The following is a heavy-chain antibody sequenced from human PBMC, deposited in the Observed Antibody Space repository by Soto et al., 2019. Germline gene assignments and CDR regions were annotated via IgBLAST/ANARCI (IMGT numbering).Heavy chain of an antibody. V-gene: IGHV4-39*07. CDR3: ARDSGVVVPAATLGSRYYYSGMDV. J-gene: IGHJ6*02. CDR2: IYYSGST. Sequence: SETLSLTCTVSGGSISSSSYYWGWIRQPPGKGLEWIGSIYYSGSTYYNPSLKSRVTISVDTSKNQFSLKLSSVTAADTAVYYCARDSGVVVPAATLGSRYYYSGMDVWGQGTTVTVSS. CDR1: GGSISSSSYY. D-gene: IGHD2-2*01.